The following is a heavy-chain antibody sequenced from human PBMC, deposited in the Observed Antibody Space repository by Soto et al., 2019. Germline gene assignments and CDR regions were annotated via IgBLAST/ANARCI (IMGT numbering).Heavy chain of an antibody. V-gene: IGHV1-2*02. D-gene: IGHD3-16*01. CDR2: INPSSSGT. J-gene: IGHJ4*02. CDR1: GYAFTGHS. CDR3: ARDLGGLRDPFDT. Sequence: QVQLVQSGAEVKIPGASVKVSCKASGYAFTGHSLHWVRQAPGQGLEWMAWINPSSSGTFYAQNFKGRVTVTRDTSISTAYMELSSLRSDDTAVYYCARDLGGLRDPFDTWGQGTLVTVSS.